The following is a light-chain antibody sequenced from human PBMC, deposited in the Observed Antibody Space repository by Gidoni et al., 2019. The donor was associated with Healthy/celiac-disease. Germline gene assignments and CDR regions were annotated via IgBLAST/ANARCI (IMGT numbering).Light chain of an antibody. J-gene: IGKJ1*01. Sequence: EIVMTQSPATLSVSPGERATLPCRASQSVSSNLAWYQQKHGQAPRPLIYGASTRATGLPARFSGSGSGTEFTLTISSLQSEDFAVYYCQQYNNWPRTCGQXTKVEIK. CDR1: QSVSSN. V-gene: IGKV3-15*01. CDR2: GAS. CDR3: QQYNNWPRT.